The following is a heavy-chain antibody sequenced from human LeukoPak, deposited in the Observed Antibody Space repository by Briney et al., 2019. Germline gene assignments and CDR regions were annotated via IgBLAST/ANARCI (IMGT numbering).Heavy chain of an antibody. J-gene: IGHJ4*02. CDR2: INAGNGDT. CDR3: ARVPGVVGGGYYFDY. Sequence: ASVKVSCKASGYTFTSYAMHWVRQAPGQRLEWMGWINAGNGDTRYSQKFQDRVTITRDTSASTAFMELSSLRSEDTAVYYCARVPGVVGGGYYFDYWGQGTLVTVSS. V-gene: IGHV1-3*01. D-gene: IGHD3-3*01. CDR1: GYTFTSYA.